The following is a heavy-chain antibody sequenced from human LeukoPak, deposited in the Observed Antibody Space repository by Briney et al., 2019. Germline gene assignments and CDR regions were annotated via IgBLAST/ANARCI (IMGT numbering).Heavy chain of an antibody. CDR2: IYHSGRT. J-gene: IGHJ5*02. CDR1: GYSISSGYY. V-gene: IGHV4-38-2*02. D-gene: IGHD3-9*01. Sequence: KPSETLSLTCTVSGYSISSGYYWGWIRQPPGKGLEWIGSIYHSGRTYYNPSLKSRVTISVDTSKNQFSLKLSSVTAADTAVYYCARDRGVRYFDWLLHRSWFDPWGQGTLVTVSS. CDR3: ARDRGVRYFDWLLHRSWFDP.